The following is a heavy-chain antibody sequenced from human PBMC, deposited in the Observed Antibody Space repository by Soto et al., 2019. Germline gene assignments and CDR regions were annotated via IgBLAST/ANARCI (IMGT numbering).Heavy chain of an antibody. CDR1: GFPFSIYS. CDR3: ARSVEGHFDY. J-gene: IGHJ4*02. Sequence: EVQLVESGGGLVQPGGSLRLTCAASGFPFSIYSMNWVRQAPGKGLEWSSYITSDTNTIKYADSVKGRFTISRDNARNLVYLKLNGLRDEATVVYFCARSVEGHFDYWGQGTVVTVS. CDR2: ITSDTNTI. V-gene: IGHV3-48*02. D-gene: IGHD6-19*01.